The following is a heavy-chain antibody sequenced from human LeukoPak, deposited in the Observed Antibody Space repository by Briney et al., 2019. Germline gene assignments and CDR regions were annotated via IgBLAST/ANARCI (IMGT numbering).Heavy chain of an antibody. D-gene: IGHD4-17*01. V-gene: IGHV1-69*06. CDR1: GGTFSRYA. J-gene: IGHJ4*02. Sequence: SVKVSGNASGGTFSRYAISWVRQAPGQGLEWMGGIIPIFGTANCAQKFQGRVTLPADKSTSTAYMELSSLRSEDTAVYYCARGDYVAPNTFDYWGQGTLVTVSS. CDR3: ARGDYVAPNTFDY. CDR2: IIPIFGTA.